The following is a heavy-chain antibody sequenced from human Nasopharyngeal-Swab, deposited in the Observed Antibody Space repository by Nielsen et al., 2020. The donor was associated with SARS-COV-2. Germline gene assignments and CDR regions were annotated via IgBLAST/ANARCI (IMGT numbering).Heavy chain of an antibody. V-gene: IGHV3-30-3*01. Sequence: GESLKISCAASGFTFSSYAIHWVRQAPGKGLEWVAVISYDGSNKYYADSVKGRFTISRDNAKNSLYLQMNSLRAEDTAVYYCARDTAPIVVVPAANAYWGQGTLVTVSS. J-gene: IGHJ4*02. CDR1: GFTFSSYA. CDR3: ARDTAPIVVVPAANAY. D-gene: IGHD2-2*01. CDR2: ISYDGSNK.